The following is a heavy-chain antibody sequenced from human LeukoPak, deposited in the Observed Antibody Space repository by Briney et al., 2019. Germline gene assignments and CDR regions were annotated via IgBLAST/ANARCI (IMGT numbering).Heavy chain of an antibody. CDR3: ARGSGWYIDDAFDI. D-gene: IGHD6-19*01. Sequence: GGSLRLSCAASGFTFSSYSMNWVRQAPGKGLEWVSSISSSSSNTYYADSVKGRFTISRDNAKNSLYLQMNSLRAEDTAVYYCARGSGWYIDDAFDIWGQGTMVTVSS. J-gene: IGHJ3*02. CDR2: ISSSSSNT. CDR1: GFTFSSYS. V-gene: IGHV3-21*01.